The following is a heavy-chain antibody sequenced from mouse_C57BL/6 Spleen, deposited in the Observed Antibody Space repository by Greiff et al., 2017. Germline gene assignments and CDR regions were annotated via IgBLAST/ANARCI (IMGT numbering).Heavy chain of an antibody. CDR1: GYSITSGYY. Sequence: EVKLEESGPGLVKPSQSLSLTCSVPGYSITSGYYWNWIRQFPGNKLEWMGYISYDGSNNYNPSLKNRISITRDTSKNQFFLKLNSVTTEDTATYYCASLYYYGSSYFDYWGQGTTLTVSS. CDR2: ISYDGSN. D-gene: IGHD1-1*01. CDR3: ASLYYYGSSYFDY. V-gene: IGHV3-6*01. J-gene: IGHJ2*01.